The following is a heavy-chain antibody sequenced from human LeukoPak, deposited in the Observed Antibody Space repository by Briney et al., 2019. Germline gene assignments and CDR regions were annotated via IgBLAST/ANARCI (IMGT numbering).Heavy chain of an antibody. Sequence: GRSLRLSCAASGFTFDDYAMHWVRHAPGKGLEWVSGISWNSGSIGYADSVKGRFTISRDNAKNSLYLQMNSLRAEDTALYYCAKAQTYYYGSGSYYTTYYFDYWGQGTLVTVSS. CDR2: ISWNSGSI. CDR3: AKAQTYYYGSGSYYTTYYFDY. J-gene: IGHJ4*02. V-gene: IGHV3-9*01. CDR1: GFTFDDYA. D-gene: IGHD3-10*01.